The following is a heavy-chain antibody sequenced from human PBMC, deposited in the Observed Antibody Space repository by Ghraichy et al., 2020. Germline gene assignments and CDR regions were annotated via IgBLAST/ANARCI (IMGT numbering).Heavy chain of an antibody. D-gene: IGHD2-2*01. V-gene: IGHV4-59*01. CDR3: ARVDCSSTNCYYGIDV. Sequence: SQTLSLTCTVSGGSINTYYWTWIRQPPGKGLEWIGYIYYRGSTTYNPSLKSRVTILVDTSNNQFSLKLSSVTAADTAVYYCARVDCSSTNCYYGIDVWGQGTTVTVS. CDR1: GGSINTYY. CDR2: IYYRGST. J-gene: IGHJ6*02.